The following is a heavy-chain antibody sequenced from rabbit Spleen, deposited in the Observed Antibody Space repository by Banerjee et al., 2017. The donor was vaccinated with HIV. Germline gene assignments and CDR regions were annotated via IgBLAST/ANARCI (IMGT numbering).Heavy chain of an antibody. CDR1: GFSFSSGYY. CDR2: IYAGSGGFT. D-gene: IGHD8-1*01. Sequence: QEQLVESGGDLVKPGASLTLTCTASGFSFSSGYYMCWVRQAPGKGLEWIACIYAGSGGFTYFATWAKGRFTISKTSSTTVTLQMTSLTAADTATYFCARDSASSFSSYGMDLWGPGTLVTVS. CDR3: ARDSASSFSSYGMDL. V-gene: IGHV1S45*01. J-gene: IGHJ6*01.